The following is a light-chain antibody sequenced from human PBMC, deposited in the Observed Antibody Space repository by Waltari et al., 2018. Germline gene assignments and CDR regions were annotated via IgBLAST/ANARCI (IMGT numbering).Light chain of an antibody. CDR3: HQRSDWPGT. Sequence: ELVLTQSPATLSLSPGERATLPCRASQSVSSYLAWYQQKPGQAPRLLIYDASNRATGIPGRVSGSGFGTDFTLTISGLEPEDFAVYYCHQRSDWPGTFGGGTKVEIK. V-gene: IGKV3-11*01. CDR1: QSVSSY. CDR2: DAS. J-gene: IGKJ4*01.